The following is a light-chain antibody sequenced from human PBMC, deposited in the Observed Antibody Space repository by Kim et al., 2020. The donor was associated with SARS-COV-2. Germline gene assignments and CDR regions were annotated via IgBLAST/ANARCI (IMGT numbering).Light chain of an antibody. Sequence: GQSITISCTGTSYDVGGYDFVSWYQQHPGKAPQLIIYDVTDRPSGISNRFSGSKSVNTASLIISGLQAEDEADYYCSSKTSSDSVLFGGGTQLTVL. J-gene: IGLJ2*01. CDR1: SYDVGGYDF. CDR3: SSKTSSDSVL. V-gene: IGLV2-14*03. CDR2: DVT.